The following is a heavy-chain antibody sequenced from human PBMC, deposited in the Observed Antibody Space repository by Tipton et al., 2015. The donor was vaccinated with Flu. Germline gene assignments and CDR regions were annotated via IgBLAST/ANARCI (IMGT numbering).Heavy chain of an antibody. J-gene: IGHJ4*02. CDR2: IIPIFGTA. D-gene: IGHD6-19*01. Sequence: QSGAEVKKPGSSVKVSCKASGGTFSSYAISWVRQAPGQGLEWMGGIIPIFGTANYAQKFQGRVTITADKSTSTAYMELSSLRSEDTAVYYCARDPQGGFWAVAGRGYFDYWGQGTLVTVSS. V-gene: IGHV1-69*06. CDR3: ARDPQGGFWAVAGRGYFDY. CDR1: GGTFSSYA.